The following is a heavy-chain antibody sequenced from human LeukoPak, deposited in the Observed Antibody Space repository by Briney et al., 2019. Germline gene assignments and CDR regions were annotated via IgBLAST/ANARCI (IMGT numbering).Heavy chain of an antibody. CDR1: GFTFSSYS. Sequence: PGGSLRLSCAASGFTFSSYSMNWVRQAPGKGLEWVSYISSSSSTIYYADSVKGRFTISRDNAKNSLYLQMNSLRAEDTAVYYCAKGYSFAYYYMDVWGKGTTVTVSS. CDR3: AKGYSFAYYYMDV. V-gene: IGHV3-48*04. D-gene: IGHD5-18*01. CDR2: ISSSSSTI. J-gene: IGHJ6*03.